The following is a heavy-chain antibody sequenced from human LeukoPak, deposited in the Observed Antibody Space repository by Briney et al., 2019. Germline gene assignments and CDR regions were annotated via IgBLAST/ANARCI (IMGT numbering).Heavy chain of an antibody. D-gene: IGHD1-26*01. Sequence: GGSLRLSCAASGFTFSSYAMSWVRQAPGKGLEWVSAISGSGGSTYYADSVKGRFTISRDNAKNSLYLQMNSLRAEDTAVYYCARWGLGLGDEATIDYWGQGTLVTVSS. CDR3: ARWGLGLGDEATIDY. J-gene: IGHJ4*02. CDR2: ISGSGGST. CDR1: GFTFSSYA. V-gene: IGHV3-23*01.